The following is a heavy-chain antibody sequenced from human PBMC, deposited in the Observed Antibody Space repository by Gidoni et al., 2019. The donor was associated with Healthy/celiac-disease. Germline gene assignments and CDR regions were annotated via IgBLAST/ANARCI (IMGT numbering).Heavy chain of an antibody. J-gene: IGHJ5*02. D-gene: IGHD6-19*01. CDR2: IYYSGST. CDR1: GVSISSYY. CDR3: ARRGRAVAGTGWFDP. V-gene: IGHV4-59*01. Sequence: QVQLQESGPGLVKPSETLSLTCTVSGVSISSYYWSWIRQPPGKGLEWIGYIYYSGSTNYNPSLKSRVTISVDTSKNQFSLKLSSVTAADTAVYYCARRGRAVAGTGWFDPWGQGTLVTVSS.